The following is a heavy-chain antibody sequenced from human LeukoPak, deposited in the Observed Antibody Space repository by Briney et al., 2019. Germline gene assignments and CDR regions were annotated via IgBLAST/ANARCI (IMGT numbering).Heavy chain of an antibody. CDR3: ARSRAEKVPVWGSYRHHDAFDI. J-gene: IGHJ3*02. V-gene: IGHV5-51*01. Sequence: GESLKISCKGSGYSFPNYWVGWVRQMPGKGLEWMGIIYPGDSDTTYKPSFQVQVTISADKSISTAYLQWSSLTASDTAMYYCARSRAEKVPVWGSYRHHDAFDIWGQGTRVTVSP. CDR1: GYSFPNYW. CDR2: IYPGDSDT. D-gene: IGHD3-16*02.